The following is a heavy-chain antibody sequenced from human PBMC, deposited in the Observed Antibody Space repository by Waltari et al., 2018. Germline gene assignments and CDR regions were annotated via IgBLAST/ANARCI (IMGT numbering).Heavy chain of an antibody. J-gene: IGHJ3*02. V-gene: IGHV4-59*11. D-gene: IGHD3-3*01. CDR1: SGSISSHY. Sequence: QVQLQESGQGLVKPSETLSLTCTVSSGSISSHYWSWIRQPPGKGLEWIGYILYSGSTNYNPSLKSRVTISVHTSKNQFSLNLSSMTAADTAVYYCARGDFWSAFDIWGQGTMVTVSS. CDR2: ILYSGST. CDR3: ARGDFWSAFDI.